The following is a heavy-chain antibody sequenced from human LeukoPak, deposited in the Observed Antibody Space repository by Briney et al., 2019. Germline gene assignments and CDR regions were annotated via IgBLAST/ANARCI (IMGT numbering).Heavy chain of an antibody. D-gene: IGHD3-3*01. Sequence: GGSLRLSCTASGFTFGDYAMSWVRQAPGKGPEWVGFIRRKANGGTTEYAASVKGRFTISRDDSKSIAYLQMNSLKTEDTAVYYCTSGLYYDSWSDLFDYWGQGTLVSVSS. CDR1: GFTFGDYA. J-gene: IGHJ4*02. V-gene: IGHV3-49*04. CDR2: IRRKANGGTT. CDR3: TSGLYYDSWSDLFDY.